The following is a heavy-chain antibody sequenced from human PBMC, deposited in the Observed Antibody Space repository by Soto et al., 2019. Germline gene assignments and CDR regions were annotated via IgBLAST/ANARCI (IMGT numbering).Heavy chain of an antibody. CDR1: GYTFTSYY. J-gene: IGHJ4*02. CDR3: ARQGVGATTGTSYYFDY. D-gene: IGHD1-26*01. V-gene: IGHV1-46*01. Sequence: GASVKVSCKASGYTFTSYYMHWVRQAPGQGLEWMGIINPSGGSTSYAQKFQGRVTMTRDTSTSTVYMELSSLRSEDTAVYYCARQGVGATTGTSYYFDYWGQGTLVTVSS. CDR2: INPSGGST.